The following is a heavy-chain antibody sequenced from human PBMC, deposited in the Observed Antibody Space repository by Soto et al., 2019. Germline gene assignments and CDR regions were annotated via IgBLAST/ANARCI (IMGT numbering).Heavy chain of an antibody. CDR3: AKDMRGSGSYDIYGRDV. CDR1: GFTVTNYA. D-gene: IGHD3-10*01. CDR2: ISASGGST. V-gene: IGHV3-23*01. Sequence: EVQLLESGGGLVQPGWSLRLSCAASGFTVTNYAMSWVRQAPGKWLEWVSTISASGGSTYHADSVNCRFTIARDNSKNTLSMQMNRLRDEDTAAYYCAKDMRGSGSYDIYGRDVWGHWTTVPVS. J-gene: IGHJ6*02.